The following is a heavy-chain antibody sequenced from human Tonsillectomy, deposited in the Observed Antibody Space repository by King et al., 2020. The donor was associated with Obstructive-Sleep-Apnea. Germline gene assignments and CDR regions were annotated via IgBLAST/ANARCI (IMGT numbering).Heavy chain of an antibody. D-gene: IGHD3-10*01. CDR2: ILYDGSNT. V-gene: IGHV3-30*03. Sequence: VQLVESGGGVVQPGRSLRLSCAASGYTISNYGMHWVRQAPGKGLEWVAIILYDGSNTYYADSVKGRFTISSDNSKNTLYLQMNSLRSEDTAVYYCASPDGSGSHPPYYDYWGQGTLVTVSS. J-gene: IGHJ4*02. CDR1: GYTISNYG. CDR3: ASPDGSGSHPPYYDY.